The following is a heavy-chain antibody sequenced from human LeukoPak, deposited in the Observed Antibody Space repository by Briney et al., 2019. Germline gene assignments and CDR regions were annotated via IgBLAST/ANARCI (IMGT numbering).Heavy chain of an antibody. CDR2: IIPIFGTA. V-gene: IGHV1-69*13. Sequence: ASVKVSCKASGGTFSSYAISWVRQAPGQGLEWMGGIIPIFGTANYAQKFQGRVTITADESTSTAYMELSSLRSEDAAVYYCARETRSGQYYYYGMGVWGQGTTVTVSS. CDR3: ARETRSGQYYYYGMGV. D-gene: IGHD3-3*01. CDR1: GGTFSSYA. J-gene: IGHJ6*02.